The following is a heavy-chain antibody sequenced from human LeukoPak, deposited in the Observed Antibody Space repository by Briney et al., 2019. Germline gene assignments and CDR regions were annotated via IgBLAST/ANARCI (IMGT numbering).Heavy chain of an antibody. CDR2: IKKDGGEK. Sequence: GGSLRLSCVASRFTFSNYWMTWVRQAPGKGLERVANIKKDGGEKYYMESVKGRFTISRDNAKNSLYLQMNSLTVEDTAVYYCARDMGWQQFDQWGQGTLVTVSS. V-gene: IGHV3-7*01. CDR1: RFTFSNYW. D-gene: IGHD5-24*01. J-gene: IGHJ4*02. CDR3: ARDMGWQQFDQ.